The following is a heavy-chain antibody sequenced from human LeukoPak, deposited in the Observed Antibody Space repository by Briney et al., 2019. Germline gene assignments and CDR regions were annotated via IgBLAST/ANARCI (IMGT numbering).Heavy chain of an antibody. V-gene: IGHV3-23*01. Sequence: GGSLRLSCAASGFTFSSYAMSWVRQAPGKGLEWVSAISGSGGSTYYADSVKGRFTISRDNSKNTLYLQMNSLGAEDTAVYYCARWSGYYQMFDYWGQGTLVTVSS. CDR1: GFTFSSYA. J-gene: IGHJ4*02. CDR3: ARWSGYYQMFDY. CDR2: ISGSGGST. D-gene: IGHD3-3*01.